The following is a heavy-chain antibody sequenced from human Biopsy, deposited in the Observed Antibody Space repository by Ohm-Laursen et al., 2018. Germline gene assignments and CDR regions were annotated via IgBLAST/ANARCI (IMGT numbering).Heavy chain of an antibody. CDR2: ISSSSSPI. Sequence: SLRLSCTAPGFTFSSYGMSWVRQAPGKGLEWVSYISSSSSPIYYADSVKGRFTISRDNAKNSLPLQMNSLRAEDTAVYYCARGSDSDYWGQGTLVTVSS. J-gene: IGHJ4*02. V-gene: IGHV3-48*01. CDR3: ARGSDSDY. CDR1: GFTFSSYG.